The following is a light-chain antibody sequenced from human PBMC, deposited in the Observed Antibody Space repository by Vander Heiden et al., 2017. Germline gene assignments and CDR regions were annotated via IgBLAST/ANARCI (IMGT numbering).Light chain of an antibody. J-gene: IGLJ3*02. CDR2: SNN. Sequence: QSVLTQPPSASGTPGQRVTISCSGSSSNIGSNYVYWYQQLPGTAPKLLIFSNNQRPSGVPDRFSCSTSGTSASPAISGLRSEDEADYYCAAWDDSMSGHWVFGGGTKLTVL. V-gene: IGLV1-47*02. CDR3: AAWDDSMSGHWV. CDR1: SSNIGSNY.